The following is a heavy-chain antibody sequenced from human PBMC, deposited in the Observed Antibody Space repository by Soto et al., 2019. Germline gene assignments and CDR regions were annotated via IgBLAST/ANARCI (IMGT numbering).Heavy chain of an antibody. Sequence: SETLSLTCSVSGGSISSSPYYWGWIRQPPGKGLEWLGTIYYSGTTSYNPSLKSRVIISVDTSNNQLFLKLRSVTAADTAVYYCARHRQYYDSSGYQQRYFDYWGQGTQVTVSS. J-gene: IGHJ4*02. CDR1: GGSISSSPYY. D-gene: IGHD3-22*01. CDR2: IYYSGTT. V-gene: IGHV4-39*01. CDR3: ARHRQYYDSSGYQQRYFDY.